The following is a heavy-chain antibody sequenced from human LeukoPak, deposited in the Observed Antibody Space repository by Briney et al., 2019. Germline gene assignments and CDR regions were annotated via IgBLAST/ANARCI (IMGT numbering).Heavy chain of an antibody. J-gene: IGHJ4*02. CDR2: IYYSGST. CDR1: GGSISSYY. D-gene: IGHD3-10*01. Sequence: SETLSLTCTVSGGSISSYYWSWIRQPPGKGLEWIGYIYYSGSTNYNPSLKSRVTISVDTSKNQFSLKLSSVTAADTAVYYCARARITMVRGVLQSYYFDYWGQGTLVTVSS. CDR3: ARARITMVRGVLQSYYFDY. V-gene: IGHV4-59*01.